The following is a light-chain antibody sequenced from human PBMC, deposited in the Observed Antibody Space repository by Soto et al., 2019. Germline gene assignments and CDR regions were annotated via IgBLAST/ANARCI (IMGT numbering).Light chain of an antibody. CDR2: DVN. V-gene: IGLV2-14*01. J-gene: IGLJ1*01. CDR1: SSDVGAYNY. Sequence: QSALTQPASVSGSPGQSITISCTGTSSDVGAYNYVSWYQHHPDKAPKLIIYDVNNRPSGVSKRFSGSKSGNTASLTISGLQAEDEADYYCSSYAGSFNYVFGTGTKLTVL. CDR3: SSYAGSFNYV.